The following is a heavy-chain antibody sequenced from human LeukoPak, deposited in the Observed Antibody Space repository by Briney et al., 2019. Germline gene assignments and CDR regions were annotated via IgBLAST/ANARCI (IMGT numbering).Heavy chain of an antibody. CDR3: ARDPVEWELLLDY. D-gene: IGHD1-26*01. V-gene: IGHV3-7*01. CDR1: GFTFSNYW. J-gene: IGHJ4*02. Sequence: GGSLRLSCAASGFTFSNYWMGWVRQAPGKRLEWVANMNIDGSEKYYADSVKGRFSISRDNARNSVYLQMASLRVEDTAVYYCARDPVEWELLLDYWDQGTLVTVSS. CDR2: MNIDGSEK.